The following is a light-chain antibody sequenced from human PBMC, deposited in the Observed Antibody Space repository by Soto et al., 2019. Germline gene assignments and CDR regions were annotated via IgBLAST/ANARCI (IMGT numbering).Light chain of an antibody. CDR3: GSWDSSLSAYV. Sequence: QSVMTQPPSVSAAPGQRVTISCSGNSSNIGGNSVSWYQQLPGTAPKLLIYDDDKRPSGIPDRFSDSKSGTSATLGITGFQTGDEADYYCGSWDSSLSAYVFGTGTKLTVL. CDR1: SSNIGGNS. V-gene: IGLV1-51*01. CDR2: DDD. J-gene: IGLJ1*01.